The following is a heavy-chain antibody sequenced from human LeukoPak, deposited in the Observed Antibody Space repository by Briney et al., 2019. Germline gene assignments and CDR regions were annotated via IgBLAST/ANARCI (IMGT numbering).Heavy chain of an antibody. CDR2: IIPIFGTA. V-gene: IGHV1-69*13. D-gene: IGHD3-3*01. CDR3: ARDQSPTQLRFFYGMDV. J-gene: IGHJ6*02. Sequence: ASVKVSCKASGGTFSIYAITWVRQAPGQGLEWMGGIIPIFGTANYAQKFQGRVTITADESTSTAYMELSSLRSEDTAVYYCARDQSPTQLRFFYGMDVWGQGTTVTVSS. CDR1: GGTFSIYA.